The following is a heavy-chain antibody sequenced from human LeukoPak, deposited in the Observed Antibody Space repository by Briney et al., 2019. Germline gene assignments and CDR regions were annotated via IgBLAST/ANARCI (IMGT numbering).Heavy chain of an antibody. CDR2: IKQDGAEK. Sequence: GGSLRLSCAAPGFRFGDYWMTWARHIPGKGLEWAANIKQDGAEKHYAESVEGRFIISRDNAKNSLFLEMDSLKVEDTAVYYCARVGAWDLQRVFEYWGQGTLVTVSS. J-gene: IGHJ4*02. D-gene: IGHD1-26*01. CDR1: GFRFGDYW. CDR3: ARVGAWDLQRVFEY. V-gene: IGHV3-7*01.